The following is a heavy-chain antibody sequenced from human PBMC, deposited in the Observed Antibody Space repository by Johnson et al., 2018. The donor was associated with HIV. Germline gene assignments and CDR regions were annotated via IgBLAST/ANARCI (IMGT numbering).Heavy chain of an antibody. CDR3: ARDHYYDSSGLNDAFDI. J-gene: IGHJ3*02. Sequence: QVQLVESGGGVVQPGRSLRLSCAASGFTFTSYTMHWVRQAPGKGLEWVALISYDGSNKYYADSVKGRFTISRDNSKNTLYLQMNSLRAEDTAVYYCARDHYYDSSGLNDAFDIWGQGTMVTVSS. CDR2: ISYDGSNK. D-gene: IGHD3-22*01. V-gene: IGHV3-30*14. CDR1: GFTFTSYT.